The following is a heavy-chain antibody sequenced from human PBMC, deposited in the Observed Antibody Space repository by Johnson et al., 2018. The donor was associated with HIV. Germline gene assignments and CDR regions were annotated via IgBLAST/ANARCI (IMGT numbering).Heavy chain of an antibody. J-gene: IGHJ3*01. Sequence: VQLVESGGGVVQPGGSLRLSCAGSGFSFSNAWMTWVRQAPGKGLEWVSVIYSGGSTYYADSVKGRFTISRDNSKKTLYLQMNSLRAEDTAVYYCARKQWLEIPSDALDVWGQGTMVTVSS. CDR3: ARKQWLEIPSDALDV. V-gene: IGHV3-66*01. D-gene: IGHD6-19*01. CDR2: IYSGGST. CDR1: GFSFSNAW.